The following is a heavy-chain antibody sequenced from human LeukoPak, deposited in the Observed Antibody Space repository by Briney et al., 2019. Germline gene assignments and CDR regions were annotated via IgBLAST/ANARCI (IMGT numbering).Heavy chain of an antibody. CDR2: VYPDDSDT. CDR3: ARHSSYYDSSGYYWLDY. D-gene: IGHD3-22*01. V-gene: IGHV5-51*01. Sequence: GESLKISCKGSGYSFTNYWIGWVRQMPGKGLEWMGIVYPDDSDTRYSPSFQGQVTMSADKSISTAHLQWSSLKASDTAMYYCARHSSYYDSSGYYWLDYWGQGTLVTVSS. CDR1: GYSFTNYW. J-gene: IGHJ4*02.